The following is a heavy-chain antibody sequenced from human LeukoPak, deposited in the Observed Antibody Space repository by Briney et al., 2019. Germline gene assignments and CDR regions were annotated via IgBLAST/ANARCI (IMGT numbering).Heavy chain of an antibody. CDR1: GFTFSSYA. D-gene: IGHD2-2*02. CDR3: AKELVVPAAIRPHSGYDCDY. J-gene: IGHJ4*02. Sequence: SGGSLRLSCAASGFTFSSYAMSWVRQAPGKGLEWVSAISGSGGSTYYADSVKGRFTISRDNSKNTLYLQMNSLRAEDTAVYYCAKELVVPAAIRPHSGYDCDYWGQGTLVTVSS. V-gene: IGHV3-23*01. CDR2: ISGSGGST.